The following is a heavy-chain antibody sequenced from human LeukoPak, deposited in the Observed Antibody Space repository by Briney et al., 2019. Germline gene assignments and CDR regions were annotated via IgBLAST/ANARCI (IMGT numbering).Heavy chain of an antibody. J-gene: IGHJ4*02. D-gene: IGHD6-19*01. CDR3: AKSAIAVAGPNNY. Sequence: GGSVRLYCAASGFTFSSYAMSWLRHAPGKGLEWVSAISGSGGSTYYADSVKGRFTISRDNSKNTLYLQMNSLRAEDTAVYYCAKSAIAVAGPNNYWGQGTLVTVSS. V-gene: IGHV3-23*01. CDR1: GFTFSSYA. CDR2: ISGSGGST.